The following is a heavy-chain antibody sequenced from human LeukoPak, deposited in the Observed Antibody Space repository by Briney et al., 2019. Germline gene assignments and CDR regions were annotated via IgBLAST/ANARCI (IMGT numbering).Heavy chain of an antibody. D-gene: IGHD3-10*01. CDR3: ARIGYGSGSHSIDY. CDR1: GGSISSSNW. J-gene: IGHJ4*02. V-gene: IGHV4-4*02. CDR2: IYHSGST. Sequence: SETLSLTCAVSGGSISSSNWWSWVRQPPGKGLEWIGEIYHSGSTNYNPPLKSRVTISVDKSKNQFSLKLSSVTAADTAVYYCARIGYGSGSHSIDYWGQGTLVTVSS.